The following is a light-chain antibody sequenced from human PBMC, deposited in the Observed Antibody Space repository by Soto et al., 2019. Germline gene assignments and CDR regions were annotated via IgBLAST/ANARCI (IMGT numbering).Light chain of an antibody. V-gene: IGKV2-30*02. CDR1: ESLIHSDGSTY. J-gene: IGKJ1*01. CDR3: MQGRHWPWT. CDR2: EVS. Sequence: DVVMTQSPLSLPVTLGQPASISCRSSESLIHSDGSTYLSWFQQRPGQSPRRLIYEVSDRDSGVPERFSGSGSGTDFTLKISRVEAEDVGVYYCMQGRHWPWTFGQGTEVEIK.